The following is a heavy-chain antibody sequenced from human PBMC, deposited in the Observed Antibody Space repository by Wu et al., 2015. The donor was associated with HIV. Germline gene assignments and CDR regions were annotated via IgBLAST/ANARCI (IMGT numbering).Heavy chain of an antibody. D-gene: IGHD3-10*01. CDR3: ARVMSRRQIFGEPLDALDI. J-gene: IGHJ3*02. V-gene: IGHV1-69*05. CDR2: IIPLFGTR. Sequence: QVQLVQSGAEVKKPGSSVKISCRASGNTFNAINWVRQAPGQGLEWMGGIIPLFGTRDYAQIFQGRLTITTDESTSTAYMTLNDLRSDDTAVHYCARVMSRRQIFGEPLDALDIWGQGTVVTVSS. CDR1: GNTFNA.